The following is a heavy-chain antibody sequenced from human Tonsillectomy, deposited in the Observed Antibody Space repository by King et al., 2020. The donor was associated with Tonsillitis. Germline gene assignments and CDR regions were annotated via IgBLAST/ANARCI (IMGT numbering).Heavy chain of an antibody. Sequence: QLVQSGAEVKKPGASVKVSCRASGYPFTTYYIHWVRQDPGQGLEWMGIINPSGGGTSYAQKFQGRVTMTRDTSTSTVYMELRSLRSEDTAVYYCARGGYVSSGYSGVWWGQGTLVTVSS. V-gene: IGHV1-46*01. CDR1: GYPFTTYY. CDR3: ARGGYVSSGYSGVW. CDR2: INPSGGGT. D-gene: IGHD3-22*01. J-gene: IGHJ4*02.